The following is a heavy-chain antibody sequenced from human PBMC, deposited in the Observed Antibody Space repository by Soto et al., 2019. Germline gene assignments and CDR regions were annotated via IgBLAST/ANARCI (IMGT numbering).Heavy chain of an antibody. V-gene: IGHV1-69*02. J-gene: IGHJ3*02. Sequence: QVQLVQSGAEVKKPGSSVKVSCKASGGTFSSYTISWVRQAPGQGLEWMGRIIPILGIANYAQKFQGRVTINADKSTSTAYMELSSLRSEDTAVYYCNIAVAGRDAFDIWGQGTMVTVSS. CDR2: IIPILGIA. CDR3: NIAVAGRDAFDI. CDR1: GGTFSSYT. D-gene: IGHD6-19*01.